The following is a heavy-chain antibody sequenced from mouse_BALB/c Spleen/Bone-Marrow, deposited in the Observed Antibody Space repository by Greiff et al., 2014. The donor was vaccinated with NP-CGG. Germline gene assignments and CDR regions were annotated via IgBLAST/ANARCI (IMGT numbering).Heavy chain of an antibody. CDR2: IRNKPNGYTT. Sequence: EVMLVESGGGLVQPGGSLRLSCTTSGFTFTDYFMTWVRQPPGKALEWLGFIRNKPNGYTTEYNPSVKGRFTISRDNSQSILYLQMNALRAEDSAIYYCTRDYSGYFDFWGQGTTLTVSS. CDR1: GFTFTDYF. D-gene: IGHD5-1*01. J-gene: IGHJ2*01. V-gene: IGHV7-3*02. CDR3: TRDYSGYFDF.